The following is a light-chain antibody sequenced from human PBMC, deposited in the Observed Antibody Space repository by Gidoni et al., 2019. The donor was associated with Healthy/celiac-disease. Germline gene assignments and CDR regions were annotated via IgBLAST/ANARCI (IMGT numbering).Light chain of an antibody. CDR2: AAS. CDR3: QQYYSLYS. J-gene: IGKJ2*03. CDR1: QGISSY. V-gene: IGKV1-8*01. Sequence: AIRLTQSPSSFSASTGDRVTITCRASQGISSYLAWYQQKPGKAPKLLIYAASTLQSGVPSRFSGSGSGTDVILTISCLQSEDLATYYCQQYYSLYSFGQGTKLEIK.